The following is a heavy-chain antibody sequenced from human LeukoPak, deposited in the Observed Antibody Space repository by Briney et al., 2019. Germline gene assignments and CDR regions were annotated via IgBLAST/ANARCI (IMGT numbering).Heavy chain of an antibody. Sequence: GGSLRLSCAASGFTFSSYSMNWVRQAPGKGLEWVSSISSSSSYIYYADSVKGRFTISRDNAKNSLYLQMNSLRAEDTAVYYCARSNGGYCSSTSCSDAFDIWGQGTMVTVSS. CDR2: ISSSSSYI. CDR1: GFTFSSYS. J-gene: IGHJ3*02. D-gene: IGHD2-2*01. CDR3: ARSNGGYCSSTSCSDAFDI. V-gene: IGHV3-21*01.